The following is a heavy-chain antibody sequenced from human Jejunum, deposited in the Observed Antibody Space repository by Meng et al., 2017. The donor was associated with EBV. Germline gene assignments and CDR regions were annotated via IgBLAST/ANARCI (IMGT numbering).Heavy chain of an antibody. D-gene: IGHD5-24*01. V-gene: IGHV1-8*01. Sequence: QGQLVQSGGEVKKPGASGKASCKASGYTFTTHHINWVRQATGQGLEYMGWMSPDNGDTGYAQNFQGRLTMTRDTSISTAYMELSSLTSDDTAVYYCARGDGYNLYWGQGTLVTVSS. CDR2: MSPDNGDT. CDR1: GYTFTTHH. CDR3: ARGDGYNLY. J-gene: IGHJ4*02.